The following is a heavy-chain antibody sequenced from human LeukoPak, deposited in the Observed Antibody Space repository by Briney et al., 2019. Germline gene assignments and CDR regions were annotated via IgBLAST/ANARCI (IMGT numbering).Heavy chain of an antibody. D-gene: IGHD3-3*02. CDR2: IKSEGEGATT. CDR3: IAHFPYFYGFDV. CDR1: GFTIGTAW. Sequence: AGGSLRLSCVSSGFTIGTAWMSWVRQAPGEGLEWLGHIKSEGEGATTDYAAPAKGRFAISRDDSKNMIYLQMSSLKIGDTAIYYCIAHFPYFYGFDVWGKGTTVTVSS. V-gene: IGHV3-15*01. J-gene: IGHJ6*04.